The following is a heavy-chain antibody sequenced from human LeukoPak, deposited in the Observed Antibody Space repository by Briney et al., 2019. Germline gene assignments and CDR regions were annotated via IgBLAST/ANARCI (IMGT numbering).Heavy chain of an antibody. CDR3: ASCYDSSGYYVGGLFDY. Sequence: KTSETLSLTCTVSGGSISISSYYWGWIRQPPGKGLEWIGSSYYSGSTYYNPYLKRRVTISVDTSKNQVSLKLSSVTAADTAVYYCASCYDSSGYYVGGLFDYWGQGTLVTVSS. CDR1: GGSISISSYY. D-gene: IGHD3-22*01. J-gene: IGHJ4*02. CDR2: SYYSGST. V-gene: IGHV4-39*07.